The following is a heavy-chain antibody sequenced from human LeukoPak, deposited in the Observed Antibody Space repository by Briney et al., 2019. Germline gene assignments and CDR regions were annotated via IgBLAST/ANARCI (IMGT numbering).Heavy chain of an antibody. V-gene: IGHV1-2*02. D-gene: IGHD1-7*01. CDR3: ASREGNWNYGGYYYGMDV. Sequence: GASVKASCKASGYTFTGYYMHWVRQAPGQGLEWMGWINPNSGGTNYAQKFQGRVTMTRDMSISTAYMELSRLRSDDTAVYYCASREGNWNYGGYYYGMDVWGQGTTVTVSS. CDR2: INPNSGGT. J-gene: IGHJ6*02. CDR1: GYTFTGYY.